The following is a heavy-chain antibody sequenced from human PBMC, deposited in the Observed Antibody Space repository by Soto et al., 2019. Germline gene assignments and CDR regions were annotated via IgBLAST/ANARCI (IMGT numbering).Heavy chain of an antibody. J-gene: IGHJ4*02. CDR2: ISSSSSYI. CDR1: GFTFSSYS. Sequence: GGSLRLSCAASGFTFSSYSMNWVRQAPGKGLEWVSSISSSSSYIYYADSVKGRFTISRDNAKNSLYLQMNSLRAEDTAVYYCAKDYRDTAMALDYWGQGTLVTVSS. D-gene: IGHD5-18*01. CDR3: AKDYRDTAMALDY. V-gene: IGHV3-21*01.